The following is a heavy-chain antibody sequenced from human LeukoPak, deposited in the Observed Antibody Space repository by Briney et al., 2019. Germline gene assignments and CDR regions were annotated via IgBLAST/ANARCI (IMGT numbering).Heavy chain of an antibody. CDR1: GFTFSNYW. CDR3: VRDWDHFDFDS. CDR2: IKGDGSHT. V-gene: IGHV3-74*01. J-gene: IGHJ5*01. D-gene: IGHD3-9*01. Sequence: GGSLRLSCAASGFTFSNYWMHWVRQAPGKGLVWVSRIKGDGSHTIYADSVKGRFTISRDNAKNTLYLQMKSLRGEDTAVYYCVRDWDHFDFDSWGQETLVTVSS.